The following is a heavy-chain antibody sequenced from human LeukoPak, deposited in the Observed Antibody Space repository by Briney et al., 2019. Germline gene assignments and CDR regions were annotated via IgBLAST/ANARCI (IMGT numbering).Heavy chain of an antibody. CDR3: ARVPGTNYFDY. Sequence: SETLSLTCTVSGYSISSGYYWGWIRLPPGKGLEWIGSIYHSGSTYYNPSLKSRVTISVDTSKNQFSLKLSSVTAADTAVYYCARVPGTNYFDYWGQGTLVTVSS. D-gene: IGHD3-10*01. V-gene: IGHV4-38-2*02. CDR2: IYHSGST. J-gene: IGHJ4*02. CDR1: GYSISSGYY.